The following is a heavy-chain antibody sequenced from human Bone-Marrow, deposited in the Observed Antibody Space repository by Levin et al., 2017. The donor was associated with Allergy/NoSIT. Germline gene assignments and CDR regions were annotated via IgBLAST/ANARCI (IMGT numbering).Heavy chain of an antibody. V-gene: IGHV4-4*02. Sequence: SCAVSGDSFSSGNWWSWIRQPPGKGLEWIGEISGTGTPNYNPSLKSRVIITLDKSTNHFSLNLNSVTAADSAVYYCVKTGLWCVDYWGQGVLVTVSS. CDR2: ISGTGTP. D-gene: IGHD3-9*01. CDR3: VKTGLWCVDY. J-gene: IGHJ4*02. CDR1: GDSFSSGNW.